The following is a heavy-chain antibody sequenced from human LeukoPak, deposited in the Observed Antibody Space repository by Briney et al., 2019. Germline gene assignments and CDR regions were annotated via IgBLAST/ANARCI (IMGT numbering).Heavy chain of an antibody. V-gene: IGHV4-59*08. CDR1: GGSISGYY. CDR3: ARHDNSGTYPLDY. Sequence: SETLSLTCTVSGGSISGYYWSWIRQPPGKGPEWIAYIHYSGSTMYSPSLKSRVIISADASKNQFYLQLNSVTAADTAVYYCARHDNSGTYPLDYWGQGTLVTVSS. D-gene: IGHD3-10*01. J-gene: IGHJ4*02. CDR2: IHYSGST.